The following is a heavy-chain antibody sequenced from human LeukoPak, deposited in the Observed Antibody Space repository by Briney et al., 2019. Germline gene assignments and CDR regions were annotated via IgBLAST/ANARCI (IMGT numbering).Heavy chain of an antibody. CDR1: GFTFTNNF. Sequence: GGSLRLSCAASGFTFTNNFMSWVRQVPGKGLEWVANIKQDGSETTYADSVRGRFTIFRDNAKDSVYLQMNSLRAEDSAVYYCAELGITMIGGVWGKGTTVTISS. CDR2: IKQDGSET. CDR3: AELGITMIGGV. J-gene: IGHJ6*04. D-gene: IGHD3-10*02. V-gene: IGHV3-7*01.